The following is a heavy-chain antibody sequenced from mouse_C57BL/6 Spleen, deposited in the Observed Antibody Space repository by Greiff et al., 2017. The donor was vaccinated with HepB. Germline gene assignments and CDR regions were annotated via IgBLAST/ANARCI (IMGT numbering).Heavy chain of an antibody. Sequence: SGAELVRPGASVKLSCKASGYTFTDYYINWVKQRPGQGLEWIARIYPGSGNTYYNEKFKGKATLTAEKSSSTAYMQLSSLTSEDSAVYFCARGEDYYGSSPSYAMDYGGQGTSVTVSS. D-gene: IGHD1-1*01. CDR2: IYPGSGNT. CDR3: ARGEDYYGSSPSYAMDY. J-gene: IGHJ4*01. V-gene: IGHV1-76*01. CDR1: GYTFTDYY.